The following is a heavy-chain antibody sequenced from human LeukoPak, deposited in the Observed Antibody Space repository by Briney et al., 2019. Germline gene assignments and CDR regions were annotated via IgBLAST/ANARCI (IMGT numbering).Heavy chain of an antibody. CDR3: TRENGAFSPFGF. D-gene: IGHD2-8*01. Sequence: SGTLSLTCGDSGGSITTTNFWSWVRQAPGQGLEWIGEISLSGLTNYNSSLSSRVTISLDRAKNHLSLNLRSVTAADTAIYYCTRENGAFSPFGFWGQGTVVTVSS. CDR1: GGSITTTNF. V-gene: IGHV4-4*02. J-gene: IGHJ4*02. CDR2: ISLSGLT.